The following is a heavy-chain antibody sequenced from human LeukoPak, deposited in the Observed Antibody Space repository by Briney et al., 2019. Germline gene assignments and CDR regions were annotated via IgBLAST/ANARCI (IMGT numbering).Heavy chain of an antibody. CDR2: ISAYNGNT. V-gene: IGHV1-18*01. CDR1: GYTFTSYG. CDR3: ASDNTYCGGDCPTSAHIGDFDI. Sequence: GASVKVSCKASGYTFTSYGISWVRQAPGQGLEWMGWISAYNGNTNYAQKLQGRVTMTTDTSTSTAYMELRSLRSDDTAVYYCASDNTYCGGDCPTSAHIGDFDIWGQGTMVTVSS. J-gene: IGHJ3*02. D-gene: IGHD2-21*02.